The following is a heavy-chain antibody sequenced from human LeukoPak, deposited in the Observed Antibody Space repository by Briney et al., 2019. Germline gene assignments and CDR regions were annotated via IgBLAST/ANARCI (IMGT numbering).Heavy chain of an antibody. CDR3: ARFFDPSGGFDI. Sequence: ASVKVSCKASGYTFTSYYMHWVRQAPGQGLEWMGIINPSGGSTSYAQKFQGRVTMTRDTFASTAYMELSSLRSEDTAVYYCARFFDPSGGFDIWGQGTMVTVSS. D-gene: IGHD3-9*01. V-gene: IGHV1-46*01. CDR1: GYTFTSYY. CDR2: INPSGGST. J-gene: IGHJ3*02.